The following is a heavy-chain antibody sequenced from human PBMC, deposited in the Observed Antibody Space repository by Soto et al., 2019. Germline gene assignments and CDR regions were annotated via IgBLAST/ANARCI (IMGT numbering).Heavy chain of an antibody. J-gene: IGHJ6*02. CDR2: IAPRSTST. Sequence: QVQLAQSGGGLVKPGGSLRLSCEASGFTFKNYYMSWIRQTPGKGLEWVSYIAPRSTSTEYANSVRGRFTISRDNAKNSLYLQMDSLRAEDTALYYCARGHFGMDVWGQGTTVTVSS. V-gene: IGHV3-11*06. CDR3: ARGHFGMDV. CDR1: GFTFKNYY.